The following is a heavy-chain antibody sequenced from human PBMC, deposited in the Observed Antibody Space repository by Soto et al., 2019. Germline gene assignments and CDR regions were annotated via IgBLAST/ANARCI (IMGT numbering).Heavy chain of an antibody. CDR2: IYHSGST. J-gene: IGHJ6*02. D-gene: IGHD6-6*01. CDR3: ARTQPVGGMDV. Sequence: SETLSLTCAVSGGSISSGGYSGSWIRQPPGKGLEWIGYIYHSGSTYYNPSLKSRVTISVDRSKNQFSLKLSSVTAADTAVYYCARTQPVGGMDVWGQGTTVTVSS. CDR1: GGSISSGGYS. V-gene: IGHV4-30-2*01.